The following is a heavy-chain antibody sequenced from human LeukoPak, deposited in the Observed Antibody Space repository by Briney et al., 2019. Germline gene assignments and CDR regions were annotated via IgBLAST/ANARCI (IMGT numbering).Heavy chain of an antibody. V-gene: IGHV1-2*02. Sequence: ASVKVSCKASGYTFTGYYMHWVRQAPGQGLEWMGWINPNSGGTNYAQKFQGRVTMTRDTSISTAYIELSRLRSDDTAVYYCARLYYGSGNLYDYYYMDVWGKGTTVTVSS. CDR2: INPNSGGT. CDR3: ARLYYGSGNLYDYYYMDV. CDR1: GYTFTGYY. D-gene: IGHD3-10*01. J-gene: IGHJ6*03.